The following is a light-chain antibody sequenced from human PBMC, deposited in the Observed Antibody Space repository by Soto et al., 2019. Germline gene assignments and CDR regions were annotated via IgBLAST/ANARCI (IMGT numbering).Light chain of an antibody. CDR2: GAS. CDR3: QHHNSYSQT. V-gene: IGKV1-5*01. J-gene: IGKJ1*01. CDR1: QSIRHY. Sequence: DIQMTQSPPTLSASVGDSVTITCRASQSIRHYLAWYQQMPGKAPKLLIYGASTLQSGVPSRFSGSGSGTEFTLTISSLQPDDFGTYFCQHHNSYSQTFGQGTKVDIK.